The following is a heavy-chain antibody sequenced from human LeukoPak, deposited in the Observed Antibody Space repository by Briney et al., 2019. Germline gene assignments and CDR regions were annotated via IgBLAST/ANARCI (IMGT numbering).Heavy chain of an antibody. CDR3: AKDHYDYVWGSYSLYFQH. CDR1: GFTFSSYA. J-gene: IGHJ1*01. Sequence: GGSLRLSCAASGFTFSSYAMSWVRQAPGKGLEWVSAISGSGDNTYHADSVKGRFTISRDNSKNTLYLQMSSLRAEDTAVYCCAKDHYDYVWGSYSLYFQHWGQGTLVTVSS. D-gene: IGHD3-16*01. V-gene: IGHV3-23*01. CDR2: ISGSGDNT.